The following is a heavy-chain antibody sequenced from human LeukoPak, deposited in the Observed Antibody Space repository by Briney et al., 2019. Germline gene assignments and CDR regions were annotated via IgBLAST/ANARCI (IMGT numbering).Heavy chain of an antibody. V-gene: IGHV1-69*05. CDR1: GGTFISYA. Sequence: ASVKVSCKASGGTFISYAISWVRQAPGQGLEGRGRIIPSFGTANYAQKFQGRVTITTDESTSTAYMELSSLRSEDTAVYYCARDGKLTGAPYFDYWGQGTLVTVSS. J-gene: IGHJ4*02. D-gene: IGHD7-27*01. CDR3: ARDGKLTGAPYFDY. CDR2: IIPSFGTA.